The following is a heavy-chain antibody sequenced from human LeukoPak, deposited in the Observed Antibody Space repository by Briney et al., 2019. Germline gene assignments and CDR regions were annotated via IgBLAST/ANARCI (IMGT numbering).Heavy chain of an antibody. CDR2: VSGSGGST. Sequence: GGSLRLSCAASGFTFSSYGMSWVRQAPGKGLEWVSAVSGSGGSTYYADSVKGRFTISRDNSKNTLYLQMNSLRAEDTAVDYCARVSGHHSSGYYYRYWGQGTLVTVSS. CDR1: GFTFSSYG. D-gene: IGHD3-22*01. V-gene: IGHV3-23*01. CDR3: ARVSGHHSSGYYYRY. J-gene: IGHJ4*02.